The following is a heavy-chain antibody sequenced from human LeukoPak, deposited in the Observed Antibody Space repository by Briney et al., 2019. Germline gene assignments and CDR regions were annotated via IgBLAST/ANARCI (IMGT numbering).Heavy chain of an antibody. V-gene: IGHV3-30-3*01. CDR2: VSYDGTNQ. D-gene: IGHD6-13*01. Sequence: GGSLRLSCAASGFSFTNYDVHWVRQAPGKGLEWVTLVSYDGTNQYYADSVKGRFTISRDNSRNTLYLQMNSLRPEDTALYYCAREGTAAGPDYWGQGTLVTVSS. J-gene: IGHJ4*02. CDR3: AREGTAAGPDY. CDR1: GFSFTNYD.